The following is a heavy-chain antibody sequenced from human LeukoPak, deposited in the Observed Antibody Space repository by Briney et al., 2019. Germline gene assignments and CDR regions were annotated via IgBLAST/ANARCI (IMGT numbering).Heavy chain of an antibody. CDR1: GSSINSGGYY. V-gene: IGHV4-31*03. CDR3: ARDRGDGYQGFDY. Sequence: SQTLSLTCTVSGSSINSGGYYWSWIRQHPGKGLEWIGYIYYSGSTYYNPSLKSRVTISVDTSKNQFSLKLSSVTAADTAVYYCARDRGDGYQGFDYWGQGTLVTVSS. CDR2: IYYSGST. D-gene: IGHD5-24*01. J-gene: IGHJ4*02.